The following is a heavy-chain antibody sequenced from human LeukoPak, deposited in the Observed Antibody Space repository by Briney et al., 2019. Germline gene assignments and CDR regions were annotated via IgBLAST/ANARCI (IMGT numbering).Heavy chain of an antibody. CDR1: GGSISSSSYY. Sequence: PSETLSLTCTVSGGSISSSSYYWGWIRQPPGKGLEWIGSIYYSGSTYYNPSLKSRVTISVDTSKNQFSLKLSSVTAADTAVYYCAREDSGSYSCAFDIWGQGTMVTVSS. J-gene: IGHJ3*02. V-gene: IGHV4-39*02. CDR3: AREDSGSYSCAFDI. D-gene: IGHD1-26*01. CDR2: IYYSGST.